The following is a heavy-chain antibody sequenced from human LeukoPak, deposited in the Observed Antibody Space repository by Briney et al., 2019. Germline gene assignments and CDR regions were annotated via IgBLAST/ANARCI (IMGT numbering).Heavy chain of an antibody. CDR2: LYSGGST. V-gene: IGHV3-66*01. D-gene: IGHD1/OR15-1a*01. Sequence: GGSLRLSCAASGFIVSNNYMSWVRQAPGKGLEWVSVLYSGGSTYYADSVKGRFTISRDNSKNTLYLQMSSLRAEDTAIYYCAKGWNNDNWGQGTLVTVSS. J-gene: IGHJ4*02. CDR1: GFIVSNNY. CDR3: AKGWNNDN.